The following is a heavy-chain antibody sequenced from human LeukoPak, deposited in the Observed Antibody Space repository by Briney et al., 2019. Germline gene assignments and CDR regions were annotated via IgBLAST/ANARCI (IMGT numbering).Heavy chain of an antibody. CDR1: GYTFTSYA. Sequence: ASVKVSCKASGYTFTSYAMNWVRQAPGQGLEWMGWINTNTGNPTYAQGFTGRFVFSLDTSVSTAYLQISSLKAEDTAVYYCARDRRVVVVVAATPSPLGYWGQGTLVTVSS. V-gene: IGHV7-4-1*02. D-gene: IGHD2-15*01. CDR2: INTNTGNP. J-gene: IGHJ4*02. CDR3: ARDRRVVVVVAATPSPLGY.